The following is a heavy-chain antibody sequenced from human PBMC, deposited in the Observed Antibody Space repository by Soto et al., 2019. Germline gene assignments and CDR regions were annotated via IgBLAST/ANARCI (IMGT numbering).Heavy chain of an antibody. CDR2: ISAYNGNT. J-gene: IGHJ4*02. CDR3: ARLSTRGPFIVAGLPDY. Sequence: QVQLVQSGAEVKKPGASVKVSCKASGYTFTSYGISWVRQAPGQGLEWMGWISAYNGNTNYAQKLQGRVTMTTDTSTSTAYMELRSLRSDDTALYYYARLSTRGPFIVAGLPDYWGQGTLVTVSS. CDR1: GYTFTSYG. D-gene: IGHD2-21*01. V-gene: IGHV1-18*01.